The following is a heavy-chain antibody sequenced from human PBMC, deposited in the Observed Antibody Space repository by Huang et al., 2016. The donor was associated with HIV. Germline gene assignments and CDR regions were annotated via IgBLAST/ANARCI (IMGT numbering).Heavy chain of an antibody. V-gene: IGHV3-23*01. CDR1: GFTFSSYA. CDR2: ISGGGGST. J-gene: IGHJ4*02. CDR3: AKDPYSSSWFDHFDY. Sequence: EVQLLGSGGGLVQPGGSLRLSCSASGFTFSSYAMSWVRQAPGKGLEWVSVISGGGGSTYYADSVKGRFTISRDNSKNTLYLQMNSLRAEDAAVYYCAKDPYSSSWFDHFDYWGQGTLVTVSS. D-gene: IGHD6-13*01.